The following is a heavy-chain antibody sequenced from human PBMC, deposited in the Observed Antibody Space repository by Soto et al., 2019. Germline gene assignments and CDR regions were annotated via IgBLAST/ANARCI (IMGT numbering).Heavy chain of an antibody. CDR3: ARGRVHGTRNFDGDAFDI. CDR1: GFTFSDYY. Sequence: ESGGGLVKPGGSLRLSCAASGFTFSDYYMSWIRQAPGKGLEWVSYISSSGSTIYYADSVKGRFTISRDNAKNSLYLQMNSLRAEDTAVYYCARGRVHGTRNFDGDAFDIWGQGTMVTVSS. D-gene: IGHD1-1*01. CDR2: ISSSGSTI. V-gene: IGHV3-11*01. J-gene: IGHJ3*02.